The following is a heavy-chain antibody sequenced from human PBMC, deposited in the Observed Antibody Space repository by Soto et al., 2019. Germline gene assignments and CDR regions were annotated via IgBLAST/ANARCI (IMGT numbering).Heavy chain of an antibody. CDR3: AKDLHNTSNWSSRYADS. Sequence: QVQLRESGPGLVKPSQALSLVCSVSGDSITSGGYYWTWLRQRPGKGLEWIGYIYFTGSAYYNPSLKSRMTMSVDTSKNQFSLRLTSVTAADTAFYYCAKDLHNTSNWSSRYADSWGQGTLVTVSS. CDR1: GDSITSGGYY. CDR2: IYFTGSA. D-gene: IGHD4-4*01. V-gene: IGHV4-31*03. J-gene: IGHJ5*01.